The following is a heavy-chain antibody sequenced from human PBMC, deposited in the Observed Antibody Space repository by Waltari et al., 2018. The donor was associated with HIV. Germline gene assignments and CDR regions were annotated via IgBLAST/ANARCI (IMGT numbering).Heavy chain of an antibody. CDR3: ATSRSFDY. D-gene: IGHD4-17*01. J-gene: IGHJ4*02. CDR2: IKQDGSEK. CDR1: GFRFSSYW. Sequence: EVQLVESGGGLVQPGGSLRLSCAASGFRFSSYWMTWVRQSPGKGLEWVANIKQDGSEKYYVDSVKGRFTISRDNAKNSVFLQMNSLRAEDTAVYYCATSRSFDYWGQGTLVTVSS. V-gene: IGHV3-7*01.